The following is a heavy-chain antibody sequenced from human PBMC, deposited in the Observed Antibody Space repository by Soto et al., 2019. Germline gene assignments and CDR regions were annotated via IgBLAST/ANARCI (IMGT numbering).Heavy chain of an antibody. Sequence: PGESLKISFQGSGYTFTGHWISLVRQIPGKGLEWMGRIGPSDSYTDYSPTVQGQVSISADKSISTAYLQWSSLKASDTAMYYCAKPRDYCTSTSCPFDYWGQGTLVTVSS. V-gene: IGHV5-10-1*04. D-gene: IGHD2-2*01. CDR1: GYTFTGHW. J-gene: IGHJ4*02. CDR3: AKPRDYCTSTSCPFDY. CDR2: IGPSDSYT.